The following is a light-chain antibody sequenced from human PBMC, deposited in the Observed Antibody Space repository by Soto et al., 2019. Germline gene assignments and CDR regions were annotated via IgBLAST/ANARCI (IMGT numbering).Light chain of an antibody. CDR1: HRLNTY. V-gene: IGKV1-8*01. CDR3: QQYSDWPLYT. CDR2: GAS. Sequence: IRMTQSPSSLSASIGDRVTFTCRASHRLNTYLAWYQQKPGKAPKLLIYGASTLQSGVPSRFSGSGSGTDFTLLISSLQSEDFATYYCQQYSDWPLYTFGQGTKLEIK. J-gene: IGKJ2*01.